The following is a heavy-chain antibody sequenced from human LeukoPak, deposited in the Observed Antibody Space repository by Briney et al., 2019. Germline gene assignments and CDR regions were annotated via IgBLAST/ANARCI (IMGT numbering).Heavy chain of an antibody. J-gene: IGHJ4*01. V-gene: IGHV1-2*02. CDR1: GYTSTGYY. CDR3: ATQRGSYLLGTDFDC. Sequence: ASVPASCKASGYTSTGYYMHWVRQAPGQGLEWMGWINPNSGDTKYAQKFQGRVTMTRDTSISTAYMELSRLRSDDTAVYYCATQRGSYLLGTDFDCCGQRSLVTVSS. D-gene: IGHD3-16*01. CDR2: INPNSGDT.